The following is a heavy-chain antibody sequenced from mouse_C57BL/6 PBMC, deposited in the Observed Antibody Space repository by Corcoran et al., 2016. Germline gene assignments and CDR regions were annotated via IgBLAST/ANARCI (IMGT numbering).Heavy chain of an antibody. CDR3: VRRGYYGSSYGYFDV. CDR1: GYAFTDYI. J-gene: IGHJ1*03. Sequence: EVQRQQSGPELVKPGASVKIPCKASGYAFTDYIMNWVKQGYGKSLEWIGDINPNNGGTIYNKKFKCKATLTLAKSSSTAYMELRSLTSEDTAGYYGVRRGYYGSSYGYFDVWCTGSTVTVSS. V-gene: IGHV1-18*01. CDR2: INPNNGGT. D-gene: IGHD1-1*01.